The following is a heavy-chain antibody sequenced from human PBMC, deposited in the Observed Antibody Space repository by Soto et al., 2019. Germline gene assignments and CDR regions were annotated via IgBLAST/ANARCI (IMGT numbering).Heavy chain of an antibody. D-gene: IGHD4-4*01. V-gene: IGHV1-46*01. CDR3: SRDPLAYSKGGGYYYDGISV. CDR2: INPSGGST. CDR1: GYTFTSHY. Sequence: ASVKVSCKASGYTFTSHYMHWVRQAPGQGLEWMGIINPSGGSTSYAQKFQGRVTMTRDTSTSTVYMELSSLRSEDTAVYYCSRDPLAYSKGGGYYYDGISVWAQGTTVTVS. J-gene: IGHJ6*02.